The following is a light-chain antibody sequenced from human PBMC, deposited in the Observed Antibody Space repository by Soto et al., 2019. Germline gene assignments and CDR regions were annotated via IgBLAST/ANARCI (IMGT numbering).Light chain of an antibody. J-gene: IGLJ1*01. CDR3: SAYTAANTLI. CDR2: EVS. Sequence: QSVLTQPASVSGSPGQSVTISCTGTSSDVGGYDYVSWYQQHPGTAPKLILYEVSNRPSGVSNRFSGSKSGNTASLIISGLQTEDEAYYYCSAYTAANTLIVGTGTKVTVL. V-gene: IGLV2-14*01. CDR1: SSDVGGYDY.